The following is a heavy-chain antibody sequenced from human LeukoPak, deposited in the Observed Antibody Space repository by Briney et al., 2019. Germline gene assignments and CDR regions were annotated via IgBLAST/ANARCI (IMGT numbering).Heavy chain of an antibody. D-gene: IGHD3-16*01. Sequence: PSETLSLTCTVSGGSINSSSYYWGWIRQPSGKGLEWIGSIYFSGSTYYNPSLKSRVTVSVDTSKNQFPLKVRSVTVADTAVYYCSRSPPLGVDYWGQGTRVIVSS. CDR1: GGSINSSSYY. J-gene: IGHJ4*02. CDR3: SRSPPLGVDY. CDR2: IYFSGST. V-gene: IGHV4-39*06.